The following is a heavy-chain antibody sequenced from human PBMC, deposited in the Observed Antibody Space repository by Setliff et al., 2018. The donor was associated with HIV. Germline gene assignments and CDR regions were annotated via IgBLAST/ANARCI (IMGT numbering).Heavy chain of an antibody. Sequence: PSETLSLTCTVSNDPINYQYWAWIRQPPGKGLEWIGSIYYSGNTNYNPSLKSRVTISIDTSKSQFSLKLTSVSAADTAMYYCARGRRRSSTPYYFDYWGQGTLVTVSS. CDR3: ARGRRRSSTPYYFDY. V-gene: IGHV4-59*11. J-gene: IGHJ4*02. CDR1: NDPINYQY. CDR2: IYYSGNT.